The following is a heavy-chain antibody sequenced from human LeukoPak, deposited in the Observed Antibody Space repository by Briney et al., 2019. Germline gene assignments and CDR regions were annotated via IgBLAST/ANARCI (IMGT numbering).Heavy chain of an antibody. CDR2: IIPILGIA. V-gene: IGHV1-69*04. D-gene: IGHD6-6*01. CDR1: GGTFSSYA. Sequence: GASVKVSCKASGGTFSSYAISWVRQAPGQGLEWMGRIIPILGIANYAQTFQGRVTITADKSTSTASMELSSLRSEDTAVYYCARETGGFIAAQTGFDYWGQGTLVTVSS. CDR3: ARETGGFIAAQTGFDY. J-gene: IGHJ4*02.